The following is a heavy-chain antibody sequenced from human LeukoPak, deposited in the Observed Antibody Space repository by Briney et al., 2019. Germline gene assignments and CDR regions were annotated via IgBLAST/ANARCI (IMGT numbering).Heavy chain of an antibody. D-gene: IGHD5-24*01. CDR3: AKDDAWLQYGN. Sequence: GGSLRLSCAASGFTFSSHGMNWVRQAPGKGLEWVSGISPNGVNTYYADSVKGRFTISRDNSKGTVYLQMNSLRPEDTAVYYCAKDDAWLQYGNWGRGTLVTVSS. CDR2: ISPNGVNT. CDR1: GFTFSSHG. V-gene: IGHV3-23*01. J-gene: IGHJ4*02.